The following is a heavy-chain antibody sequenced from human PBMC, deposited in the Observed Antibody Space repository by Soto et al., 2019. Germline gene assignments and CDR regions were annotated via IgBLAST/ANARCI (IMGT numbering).Heavy chain of an antibody. J-gene: IGHJ4*02. CDR2: IYHTGSNNY. V-gene: IGHV4-30-2*01. D-gene: IGHD6-19*01. CDR1: GGSISSGGYS. CDR3: ARHSSGWYLDR. Sequence: SETLSLTCAVSGGSISSGGYSWSWIRQPPGKGLEWIGYIYHTGSNNYNYNPSLNSRVTISVDTSKNQFSLKLSSVTAADTAVYYCARHSSGWYLDRWGQGTLVTVSS.